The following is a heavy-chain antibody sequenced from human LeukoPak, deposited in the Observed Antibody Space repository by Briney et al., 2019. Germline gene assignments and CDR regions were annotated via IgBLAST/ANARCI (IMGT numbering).Heavy chain of an antibody. CDR2: IGATDTNI. CDR1: GFTFSSYG. V-gene: IGHV3-21*01. Sequence: GGSLRLSCAASGFTFSSYGMHWVRQAPGKGLEWISSIGATDTNIYYAASLKGRFTISRDNAKNSVYLQMNSLRAEDTGVYYCARDQGTIAWPIDYWGQGTLVTVSS. D-gene: IGHD2-2*01. CDR3: ARDQGTIAWPIDY. J-gene: IGHJ4*02.